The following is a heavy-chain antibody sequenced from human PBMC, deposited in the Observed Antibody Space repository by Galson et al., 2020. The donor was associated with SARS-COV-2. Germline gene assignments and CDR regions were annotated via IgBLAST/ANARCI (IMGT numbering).Heavy chain of an antibody. CDR2: INPNSGGT. J-gene: IGHJ3*02. V-gene: IGHV1-2*02. Sequence: ASVKVSCKASGYTFTGYYMHWVRQAPGQGLEWMGWINPNSGGTNYAQKFQGRVTMTRDTSISTAYMELSRLRSDDTAVYYCARGGLSYYDSSGYYNDAFDIWGQGTMVTVFS. CDR3: ARGGLSYYDSSGYYNDAFDI. D-gene: IGHD3-22*01. CDR1: GYTFTGYY.